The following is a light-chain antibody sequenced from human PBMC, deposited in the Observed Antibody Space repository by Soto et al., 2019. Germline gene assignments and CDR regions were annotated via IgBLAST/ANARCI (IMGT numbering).Light chain of an antibody. CDR1: QSVSNN. CDR2: GAS. J-gene: IGKJ3*01. CDR3: QQYNSWFT. Sequence: EIVMTQSPATLSVSPGERVTLSCRASQSVSNNLAWYQQQPGQAPRLLIYGASTTATGIPARFSGSGSGTDFTLTISSLEPEDFAVYYCQQYNSWFTFGPGTKVDIK. V-gene: IGKV3-15*01.